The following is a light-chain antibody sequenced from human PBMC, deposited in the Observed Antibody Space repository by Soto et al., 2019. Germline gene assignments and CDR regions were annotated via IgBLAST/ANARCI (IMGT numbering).Light chain of an antibody. Sequence: EVVLTQAPGTLSLSSGERATLSCRARQSVSASYLAWYQHKPGHAPRLLIYAASSRATGIPDRFSGSGSGTDFTLTVSRLEPEDFAVYYCQQYGNSPASTFGQGTRLEIK. V-gene: IGKV3-20*01. CDR1: QSVSASY. J-gene: IGKJ5*01. CDR3: QQYGNSPAST. CDR2: AAS.